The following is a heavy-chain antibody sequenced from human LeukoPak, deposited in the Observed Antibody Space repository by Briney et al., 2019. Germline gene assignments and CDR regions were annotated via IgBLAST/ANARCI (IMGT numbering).Heavy chain of an antibody. CDR2: ISGSSSYI. CDR1: GFSFTTYS. V-gene: IGHV3-21*01. CDR3: ASRPYDNSGYYYV. J-gene: IGHJ4*02. Sequence: PGGSLRLSCAASGFSFTTYSMDWVRLAPGKGLEWVSSISGSSSYIYYADSVKGRFTISRDNAKNSLFLQMNSLRAEDTAVYYCASRPYDNSGYYYVWGQGTLVTVSS. D-gene: IGHD3-22*01.